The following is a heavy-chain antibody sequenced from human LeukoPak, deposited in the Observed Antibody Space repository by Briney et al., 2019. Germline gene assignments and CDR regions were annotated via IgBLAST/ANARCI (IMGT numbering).Heavy chain of an antibody. V-gene: IGHV3-23*01. CDR3: ARITMVRGVIHYFDY. Sequence: ETLSPTCTVSGGSISSYYWSWIRRPPGKGLEWVSAISGSGGSTYYADSVKGRFTISRDNSKNTLYLQMNSLRAEDTAVYYCARITMVRGVIHYFDYWGQGTLVTVSS. J-gene: IGHJ4*02. CDR1: GGSISSYY. D-gene: IGHD3-10*01. CDR2: ISGSGGST.